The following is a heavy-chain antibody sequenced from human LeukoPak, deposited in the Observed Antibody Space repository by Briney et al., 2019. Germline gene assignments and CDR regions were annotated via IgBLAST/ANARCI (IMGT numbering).Heavy chain of an antibody. V-gene: IGHV3-30*18. CDR1: GFXFSNSA. CDR3: AKNNGEWLGKGGGGFYY. CDR2: ISYDGSNK. J-gene: IGHJ4*01. D-gene: IGHD3-16*01. Sequence: PGGSLRLSCAASGFXFSNSAMHWVRQAPGKGLEWVAVISYDGSNKYYADSVKGRFTISRDNSKNTLYLQMNSLRAEDTAVYYCAKNNGEWLGKGGGGFYYWGQGTLV.